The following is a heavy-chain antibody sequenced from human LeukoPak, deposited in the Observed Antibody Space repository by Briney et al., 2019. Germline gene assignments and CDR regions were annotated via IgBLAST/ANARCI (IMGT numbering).Heavy chain of an antibody. Sequence: GXSLQISCKGSGSIFTSYWIGWVRQLPGKGLEWMGIIYPGDSDTRYSPSFQGQVTISADKSISTAYLQWSSLKASDTAMYYCARQYHGSGSYSAFDIWGQGTMVTVSS. CDR3: ARQYHGSGSYSAFDI. J-gene: IGHJ3*02. D-gene: IGHD3-10*01. CDR1: GSIFTSYW. CDR2: IYPGDSDT. V-gene: IGHV5-51*01.